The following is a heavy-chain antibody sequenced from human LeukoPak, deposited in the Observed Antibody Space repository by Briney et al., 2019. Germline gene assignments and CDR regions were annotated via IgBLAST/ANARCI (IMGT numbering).Heavy chain of an antibody. V-gene: IGHV1-18*01. CDR1: GYTFTSYG. CDR3: ARDRYYGYVWGSYRSSWWFDP. D-gene: IGHD3-16*02. CDR2: ISAYNGNT. Sequence: GASVKVSCKASGYTFTSYGISWVRQAPGQGLEWMGWISAYNGNTNYAQKLQGRVTMTTDTSTSTAYMELRSLRSDDTAVYYCARDRYYGYVWGSYRSSWWFDPWGQGTLVTVSS. J-gene: IGHJ5*02.